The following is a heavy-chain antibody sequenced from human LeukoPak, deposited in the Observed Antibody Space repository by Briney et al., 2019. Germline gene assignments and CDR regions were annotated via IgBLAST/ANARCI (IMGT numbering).Heavy chain of an antibody. CDR3: AKVWTAYSDDYFDC. J-gene: IGHJ4*02. V-gene: IGHV3-23*01. D-gene: IGHD3/OR15-3a*01. CDR1: GFTFSSYG. Sequence: GGSLRLSCAASGFTFSSYGMSWVRQAPGKGLECVSSISGSGGSTNHADSVKGRFTISRDNSKNTLYLQMNSLRAEDTAVYYCAKVWTAYSDDYFDCWGQGTLVTVSS. CDR2: ISGSGGST.